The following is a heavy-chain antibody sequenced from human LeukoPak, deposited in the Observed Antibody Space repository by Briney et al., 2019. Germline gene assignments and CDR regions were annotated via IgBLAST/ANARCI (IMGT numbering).Heavy chain of an antibody. CDR2: IYPGDSDT. CDR3: ARLIQKLAVPGTPPYYFDY. J-gene: IGHJ4*02. Sequence: GESLKISCKGSGYSFTSYWIGWVRQMPGKGLEWMGIIYPGDSDTRYSPSFQGQVTISADKSISTAYLQWSSLKASDTAMYYCARLIQKLAVPGTPPYYFDYWGQGTLVTVSS. D-gene: IGHD6-19*01. V-gene: IGHV5-51*01. CDR1: GYSFTSYW.